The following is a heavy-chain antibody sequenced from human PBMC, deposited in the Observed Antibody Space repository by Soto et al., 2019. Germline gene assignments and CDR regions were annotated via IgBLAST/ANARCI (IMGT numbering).Heavy chain of an antibody. CDR1: GFTFSNSI. CDR2: ISGSSDFL. Sequence: GSLRLSCAASGFTFSNSIINWVRQAPGQGLEWVSSISGSSDFLYYADSVKGRFTISRDTATNSLYLQMNSLRAEDTAVYYCATSTWYAFDIWGQGTMVTVSS. V-gene: IGHV3-21*01. D-gene: IGHD6-13*01. CDR3: ATSTWYAFDI. J-gene: IGHJ3*02.